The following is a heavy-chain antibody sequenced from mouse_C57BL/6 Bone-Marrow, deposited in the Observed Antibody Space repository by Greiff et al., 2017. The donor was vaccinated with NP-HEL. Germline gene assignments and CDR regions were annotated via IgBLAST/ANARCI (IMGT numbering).Heavy chain of an antibody. V-gene: IGHV1-81*01. J-gene: IGHJ1*03. Sequence: VQLQQSGAELARPGASVKLSCKASGYTFTSYGISWVKQRTGQGLEWIGEIYPRSGNTYYNEKFKGKATLTADKSSSTAYMELRSLTSEDSAVYFCARGPLYDGSSPPWYFDVWGTGTTVTVSS. D-gene: IGHD1-1*01. CDR1: GYTFTSYG. CDR3: ARGPLYDGSSPPWYFDV. CDR2: IYPRSGNT.